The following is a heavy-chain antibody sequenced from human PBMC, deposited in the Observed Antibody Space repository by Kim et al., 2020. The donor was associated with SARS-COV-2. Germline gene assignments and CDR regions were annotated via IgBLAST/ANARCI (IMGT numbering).Heavy chain of an antibody. Sequence: GGSLSLSCEASGFTFSDVAMTWVRQAPGKGLEWVSYICPSGGIIYSDSAVGGFSISTDKARNSLYLLMNSIRADETAVYYCVREDNSLTGGGGGGQG. J-gene: IGHJ4*02. CDR2: ICPSGGI. V-gene: IGHV3-48*01. CDR3: VREDNSLTGGGG. CDR1: GFTFSDVA. D-gene: IGHD3-9*01.